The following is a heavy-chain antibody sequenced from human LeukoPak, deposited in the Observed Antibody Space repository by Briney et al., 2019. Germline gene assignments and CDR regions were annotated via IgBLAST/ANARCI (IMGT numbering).Heavy chain of an antibody. V-gene: IGHV3-30*02. J-gene: IGHJ4*02. CDR2: VRFDGGEK. CDR3: AKGGARDVWYFAY. D-gene: IGHD3-10*01. Sequence: GGSLSLSCAASGFIFSSFGIHWVRQTPGKGLEWVAFVRFDGGEKYYADSVKGRFTVSKDNSKNTLYLQINSLRPEDTAVYCCAKGGARDVWYFAYWGLGVLVTVSS. CDR1: GFIFSSFG.